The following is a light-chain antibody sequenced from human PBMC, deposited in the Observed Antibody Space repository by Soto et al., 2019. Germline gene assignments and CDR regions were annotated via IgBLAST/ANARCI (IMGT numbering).Light chain of an antibody. V-gene: IGLV2-23*01. CDR2: EGN. CDR3: CSYAGTTFVV. CDR1: SSDVGSYNL. J-gene: IGLJ2*01. Sequence: QSALTQPASVSGSPGQSITISCTGTSSDVGSYNLVSWYQYHPGKAPKLMIYEGNKRPSGVSNRFSGSKSGNTASLTISGLQAEDEADYYCCSYAGTTFVVFGGGTQLTVL.